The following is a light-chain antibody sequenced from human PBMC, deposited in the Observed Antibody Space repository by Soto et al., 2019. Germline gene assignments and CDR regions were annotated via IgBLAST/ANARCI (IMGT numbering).Light chain of an antibody. Sequence: EIVMTQSPATLSVSPGERATLSCRASQSVSSNLAWYQQKRGQAPRLLIYGASTRATGVPARFSGSGSGTEFTLTIGSLQSEDFAVYYCHQYDNWPSWAFGRGTKVDIK. CDR3: HQYDNWPSWA. V-gene: IGKV3-15*01. J-gene: IGKJ1*01. CDR1: QSVSSN. CDR2: GAS.